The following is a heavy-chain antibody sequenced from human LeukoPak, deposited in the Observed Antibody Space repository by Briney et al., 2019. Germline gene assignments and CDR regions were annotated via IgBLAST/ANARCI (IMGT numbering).Heavy chain of an antibody. CDR1: GFTFSSCG. CDR3: AKDYNYGYGYYFDY. D-gene: IGHD3-10*01. Sequence: QPGRSLRLSCAASGFTFSSCGMQWVRQAPGKGLEWVAVISYDGSDKYYADSVKGRFTISRDNSKNTLYLQMNSLRAEDTAVYYCAKDYNYGYGYYFDYWGQGTLVTVSS. V-gene: IGHV3-30*18. CDR2: ISYDGSDK. J-gene: IGHJ4*02.